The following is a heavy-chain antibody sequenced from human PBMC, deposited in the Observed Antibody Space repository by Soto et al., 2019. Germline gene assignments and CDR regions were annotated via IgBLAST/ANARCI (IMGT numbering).Heavy chain of an antibody. D-gene: IGHD6-13*01. Sequence: ASVKVSCKASGYTFTGYYMHWVRQAPGQGLEWMGWINPNSGGTNYAQKFQGRVTMTRDTSISTAYMELSRLRSDDTAVYYCARVQAAAGIGCFDPWGQGTLVTVSS. CDR1: GYTFTGYY. V-gene: IGHV1-2*02. J-gene: IGHJ5*02. CDR3: ARVQAAAGIGCFDP. CDR2: INPNSGGT.